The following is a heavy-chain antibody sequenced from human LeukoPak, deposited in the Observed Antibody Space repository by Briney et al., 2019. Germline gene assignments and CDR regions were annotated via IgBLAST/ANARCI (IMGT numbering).Heavy chain of an antibody. CDR1: GYSISSGYSISNGYY. Sequence: SETLSLTCAVSGYSISSGYSISNGYYWGWIRQPPGKGLEWIGSIYDSGSTYYNPSLKSRVTISVDTAKNQFSLKLSSVTAADTAVYYCAPLPAAMKGHGWFDPWGQGTLVTVSS. CDR2: IYDSGST. CDR3: APLPAAMKGHGWFDP. D-gene: IGHD2-2*01. V-gene: IGHV4-38-2*01. J-gene: IGHJ5*02.